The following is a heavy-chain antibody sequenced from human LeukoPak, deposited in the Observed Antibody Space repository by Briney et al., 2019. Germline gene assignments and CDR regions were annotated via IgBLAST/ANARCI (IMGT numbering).Heavy chain of an antibody. J-gene: IGHJ5*02. CDR2: ITPIIDTA. Sequence: SVKVSCKASGYTFTSYDINWVRQATGQGLEWLGKITPIIDTAKYSQKFQGRVTITADKSTTTVYMELSSLKSGDTAVYYCTGVNLRGSQYNWFDPWGQGTLVTVSS. CDR1: GYTFTSYD. D-gene: IGHD1-26*01. CDR3: TGVNLRGSQYNWFDP. V-gene: IGHV1-69*04.